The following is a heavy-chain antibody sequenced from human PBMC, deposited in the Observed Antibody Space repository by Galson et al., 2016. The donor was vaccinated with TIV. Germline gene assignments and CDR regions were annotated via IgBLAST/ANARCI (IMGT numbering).Heavy chain of an antibody. CDR1: GLSVSIHY. Sequence: SLRLPCAASGLSVSIHYVTWVRQAPGEGLEWVSLISDGGKTYYSDSASGRFTLSRDNSKNTLYLQMNGLRAEDSAVYYCARDRVVDGYYYYYYYGLDVWGQGTAVTVSS. D-gene: IGHD3-22*01. CDR2: ISDGGKT. J-gene: IGHJ6*02. V-gene: IGHV3-66*02. CDR3: ARDRVVDGYYYYYYYGLDV.